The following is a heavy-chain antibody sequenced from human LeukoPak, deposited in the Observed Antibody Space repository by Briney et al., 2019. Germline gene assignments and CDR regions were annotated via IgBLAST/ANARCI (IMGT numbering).Heavy chain of an antibody. CDR2: INPNSGGT. V-gene: IGHV1-2*02. J-gene: IGHJ5*02. Sequence: ASVKVSCKASGYTFTSYGISWVRQAPGQGLEWMGWINPNSGGTNYAQKFQGRVTMTRDTSISTAYMELSRLRSDDTAVYYCARDSSSWGFDPWGQGTLVTVSS. D-gene: IGHD6-13*01. CDR3: ARDSSSWGFDP. CDR1: GYTFTSYG.